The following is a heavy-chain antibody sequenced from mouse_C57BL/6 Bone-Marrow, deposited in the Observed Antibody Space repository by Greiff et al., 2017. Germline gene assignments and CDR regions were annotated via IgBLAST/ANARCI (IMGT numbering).Heavy chain of an antibody. Sequence: VQLVESGPELVKPGASVKISCKASGYAFGSSWMNWVKQRPGKGLEWIGRIYPGDGDTNYNGKFKGKATLTADKSSSTAYMQLSSLTSEASAVYFCARSDDYDGYWGQGTTLTVSS. CDR2: IYPGDGDT. CDR3: ARSDDYDGY. CDR1: GYAFGSSW. V-gene: IGHV1-82*01. D-gene: IGHD2-4*01. J-gene: IGHJ2*01.